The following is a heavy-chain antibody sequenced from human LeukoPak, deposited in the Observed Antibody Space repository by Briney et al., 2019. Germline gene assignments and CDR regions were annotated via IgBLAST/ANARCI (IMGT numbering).Heavy chain of an antibody. CDR2: IYTSGST. CDR1: GGSISSYY. Sequence: SETLSLTCTVSGGSISSYYWSWIRQPAGKGLEWIGRIYTSGSTNYNPSLKSRVTMSVDTSKNQFSLKLSSVTAADTAVYYCARAVRGPYCSSTSCGSEFAFDIWGQGTMVTVSS. D-gene: IGHD2-2*01. CDR3: ARAVRGPYCSSTSCGSEFAFDI. J-gene: IGHJ3*02. V-gene: IGHV4-4*07.